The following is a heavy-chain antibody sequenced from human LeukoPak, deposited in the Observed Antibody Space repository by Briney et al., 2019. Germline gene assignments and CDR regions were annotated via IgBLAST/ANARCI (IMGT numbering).Heavy chain of an antibody. CDR2: IYYSGST. CDR1: GGSISSYY. Sequence: PSETLSLTCTVSGGSISSYYWSWIRQPPGKGLEWIGYIYYSGSTNYNPSLKSRVTISVDTSKNQFSLKLSSVTAADTAVYYCARTQSSWYPLFDYWGQGTLVTVSS. CDR3: ARTQSSWYPLFDY. V-gene: IGHV4-59*08. D-gene: IGHD6-13*01. J-gene: IGHJ4*02.